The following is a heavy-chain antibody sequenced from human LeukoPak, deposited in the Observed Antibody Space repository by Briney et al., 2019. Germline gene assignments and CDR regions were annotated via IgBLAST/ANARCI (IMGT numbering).Heavy chain of an antibody. D-gene: IGHD3-3*01. CDR2: IYYSGST. V-gene: IGHV4-59*01. J-gene: IGHJ5*02. CDR1: GGSISSYY. Sequence: SETLSLTCTVSGGSISSYYWSWIRQPPGKGLEWIGYIYYSGSTNYNPSLKSRVTISVDTSKNQFSLKLSSVTAADTAVYYCARAGTTYYDFWSGYYPNWFDPWGQGTLVTVSS. CDR3: ARAGTTYYDFWSGYYPNWFDP.